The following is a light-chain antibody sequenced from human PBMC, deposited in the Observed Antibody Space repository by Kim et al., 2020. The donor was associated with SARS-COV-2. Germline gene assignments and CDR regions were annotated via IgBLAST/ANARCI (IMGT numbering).Light chain of an antibody. CDR3: NSRDSNDYVV. J-gene: IGLJ2*01. V-gene: IGLV3-19*01. CDR1: SLRSYY. Sequence: AVGTTVRITGQGDSLRSYYATWYPQKPRQAPKVVIYGKDNRPSGVPDRFSGSSSGNTAYLTITGTQAGDEADYYCNSRDSNDYVVFGGGTQLTVL. CDR2: GKD.